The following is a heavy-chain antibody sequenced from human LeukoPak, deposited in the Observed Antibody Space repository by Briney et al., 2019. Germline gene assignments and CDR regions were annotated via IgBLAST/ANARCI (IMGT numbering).Heavy chain of an antibody. CDR3: ARSYYDFWSGYAPYNSFDP. J-gene: IGHJ5*02. V-gene: IGHV4-39*01. D-gene: IGHD3-3*01. CDR1: GGSISSGSYY. Sequence: SETLSLTCTVSGGSISSGSYYWGWIRQPPGKGLEWIGCIYYNGNTYYNPSRKSRVTISVDTSKNQFSLKLNSVPAADTALYYSARSYYDFWSGYAPYNSFDPWGQGTLVTVSS. CDR2: IYYNGNT.